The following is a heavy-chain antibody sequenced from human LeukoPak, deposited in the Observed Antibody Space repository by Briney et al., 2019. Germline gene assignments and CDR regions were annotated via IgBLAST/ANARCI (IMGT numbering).Heavy chain of an antibody. CDR2: IKSKTDRGTT. J-gene: IGHJ4*02. Sequence: PGGSLRLSCAASGFTFKNAWMNWVRQAPGKGLEWVGRIKSKTDRGTTDYAVPVKGRFTISRDDSKNMLYLQMNGLKTEDSAVYYCTTDGLSGYYFVFDYWGQGTLVTVSS. CDR1: GFTFKNAW. CDR3: TTDGLSGYYFVFDY. V-gene: IGHV3-15*07. D-gene: IGHD3-22*01.